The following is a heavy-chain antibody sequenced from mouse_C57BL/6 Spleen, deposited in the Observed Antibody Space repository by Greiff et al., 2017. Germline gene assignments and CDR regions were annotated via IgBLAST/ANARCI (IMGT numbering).Heavy chain of an antibody. D-gene: IGHD2-3*01. V-gene: IGHV1-59*01. J-gene: IGHJ2*01. Sequence: QVQLQQPGAELVRPGTSVKLSCKASGYTFTSYWMHWVKQRPGQGLEWIGVIDPSDSYTNYNHKFKGKATLTVDTSSSTAYMQLSSLTSEDSAVYYCARPGDGNYFDYWGQGTTLTVSS. CDR3: ARPGDGNYFDY. CDR1: GYTFTSYW. CDR2: IDPSDSYT.